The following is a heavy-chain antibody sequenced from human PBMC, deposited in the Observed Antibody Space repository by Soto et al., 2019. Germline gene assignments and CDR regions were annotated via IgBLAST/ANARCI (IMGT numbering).Heavy chain of an antibody. CDR3: ARGRYCSSTSCWTYYYYGMDV. V-gene: IGHV1-3*01. Sequence: ASVKVSCKASGYTFTSYAMHWVRQAPGQRLEWMGWTNAGNGNTKYSQKFQGRVTITRDASASTAYMELSSLRSEDTAAYYCARGRYCSSTSCWTYYYYGMDVWGQGTTVTSP. J-gene: IGHJ6*02. CDR1: GYTFTSYA. CDR2: TNAGNGNT. D-gene: IGHD2-2*01.